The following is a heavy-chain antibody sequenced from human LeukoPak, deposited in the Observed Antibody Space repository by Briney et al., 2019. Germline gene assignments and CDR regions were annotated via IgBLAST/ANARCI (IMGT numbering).Heavy chain of an antibody. CDR3: ARHGIVGATAFDI. CDR2: IYYSGST. V-gene: IGHV4-61*08. J-gene: IGHJ3*02. CDR1: GGSISSGGYS. D-gene: IGHD1-26*01. Sequence: ASETLSLTCTVSGGSISSGGYSWSWIRQHPGKGLEWIGYIYYSGSTNYNPSLKSRVTISVDTSKNQFSLKLSSVTAADTAVYYCARHGIVGATAFDIWGQGTMVTVSS.